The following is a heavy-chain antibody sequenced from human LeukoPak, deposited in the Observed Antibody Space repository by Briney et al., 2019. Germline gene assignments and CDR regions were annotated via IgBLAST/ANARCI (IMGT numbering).Heavy chain of an antibody. V-gene: IGHV1-2*02. CDR2: IYPSNGGT. Sequence: ASVKVSCKASGYTFTGSYMHWVRQAPGQGLEWMGWIYPSNGGTNYAQKFQGRVTMTRDTSISTAYMELSRLRSDDTAVYYCATQRGSYLWGTDFDYWGQGTLVTVSS. CDR1: GYTFTGSY. J-gene: IGHJ4*02. CDR3: ATQRGSYLWGTDFDY. D-gene: IGHD3-16*01.